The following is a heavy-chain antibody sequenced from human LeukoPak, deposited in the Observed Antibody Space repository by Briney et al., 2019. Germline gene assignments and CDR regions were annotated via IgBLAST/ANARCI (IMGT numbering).Heavy chain of an antibody. D-gene: IGHD5-18*01. CDR2: IFYSGYT. CDR1: GGSISSTSYY. V-gene: IGHV4-39*07. CDR3: ARNSYGHLNWFDP. Sequence: SETLSLTCTVSGGSISSTSYYWGWIRQPPGKGLEWIGSIFYSGYTYYNPSLKSRVTISVDTSKNQFSLKLSSVTAADTAVYYCARNSYGHLNWFDPWGQGTLVIVSS. J-gene: IGHJ5*02.